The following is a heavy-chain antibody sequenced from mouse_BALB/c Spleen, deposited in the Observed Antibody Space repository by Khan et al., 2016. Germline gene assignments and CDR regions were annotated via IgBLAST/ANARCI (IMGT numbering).Heavy chain of an antibody. V-gene: IGHV4-1*02. CDR3: ARLYYYGRYFDV. J-gene: IGHJ1*01. CDR2: INPDSSTI. Sequence: EVKLLESGGGLVQPGGSLKLSCAASGFDFSRYWMSWVRQAPGKGLEWIGEINPDSSTINYTPSLKDKFIISRDNAKNTLYLQMSKVRSEDTAVYYCARLYYYGRYFDVWGAGTTVTVSS. CDR1: GFDFSRYW. D-gene: IGHD1-1*01.